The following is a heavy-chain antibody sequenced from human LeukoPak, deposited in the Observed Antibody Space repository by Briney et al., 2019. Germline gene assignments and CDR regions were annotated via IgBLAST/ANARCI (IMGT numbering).Heavy chain of an antibody. J-gene: IGHJ4*02. V-gene: IGHV4-34*01. CDR1: GGSFSGYY. CDR3: ARAPYSNYADY. D-gene: IGHD4-11*01. CDR2: INHSGST. Sequence: SETLSLTCAVYGGSFSGYYWSWIRQPPGKGLEWIGEINHSGSTNYNPSLKSRVTISVDTSKNQFSLKLSSVTAADTAVYYCARAPYSNYADYWGQGTLVTASS.